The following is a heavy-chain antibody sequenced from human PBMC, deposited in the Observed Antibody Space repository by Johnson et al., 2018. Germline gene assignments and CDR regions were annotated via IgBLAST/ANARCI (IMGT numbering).Heavy chain of an antibody. V-gene: IGHV5-51*01. CDR2: INPGDSDT. D-gene: IGHD2-15*01. CDR1: GYSFSNYW. CDR3: ALLVEDYYYGMDV. J-gene: IGHJ6*02. Sequence: VQLLESGAEVKKPGESLRISCKGSGYSFSNYWIGWVRQMPGKGLAWMGIINPGDSDTRYSPYFQGQVIIPADKSSSPTYGRWSSLKASDTALYSCALLVEDYYYGMDVWGQGTTVTVSS.